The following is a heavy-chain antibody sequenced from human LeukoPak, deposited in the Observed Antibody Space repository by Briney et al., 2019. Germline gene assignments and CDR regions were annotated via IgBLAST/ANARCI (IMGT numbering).Heavy chain of an antibody. CDR1: GGSISGYY. D-gene: IGHD6-19*01. CDR3: ARGGIAVALDY. V-gene: IGHV4-4*07. J-gene: IGHJ4*02. CDR2: IYISGST. Sequence: SETLSLTCTVSGGSISGYYWSWIRQPAGKGLEWIGRIYISGSTNYNPSLKSRVTMSVDTSKNQFSLKLSSVTAADTGVYYCARGGIAVALDYWGQGTLVTVSS.